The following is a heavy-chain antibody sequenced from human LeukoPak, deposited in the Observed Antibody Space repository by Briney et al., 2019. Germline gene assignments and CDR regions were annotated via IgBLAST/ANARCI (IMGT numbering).Heavy chain of an antibody. V-gene: IGHV1-46*01. Sequence: ASVKVSCKASGYTFTNYYMYWVRQAPGQGLEWMGLINPSGGSASYAQKFQGRVTITRDTSASTAYMELSSLRSEDTAVYYCARDLQWLGYYYYYGMDVWGQGTTVTVSS. J-gene: IGHJ6*02. D-gene: IGHD6-19*01. CDR1: GYTFTNYY. CDR2: INPSGGSA. CDR3: ARDLQWLGYYYYYGMDV.